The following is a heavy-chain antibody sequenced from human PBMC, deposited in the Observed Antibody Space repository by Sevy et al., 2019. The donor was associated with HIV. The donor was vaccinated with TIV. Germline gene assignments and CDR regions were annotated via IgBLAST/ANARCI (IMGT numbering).Heavy chain of an antibody. CDR1: GGPISSYY. J-gene: IGHJ5*02. D-gene: IGHD5-12*01. CDR3: ARAPPVRSGDDSLNWFDP. Sequence: SETLSLTCTVSGGPISSYYWSWLRQPPGKGLQYIGYIHYTGSSNYNPSLKSRDTISLDTSKNQFSLKVTSVTAADTAVYYWARAPPVRSGDDSLNWFDPWGQGTLVTVSS. CDR2: IHYTGSS. V-gene: IGHV4-59*01.